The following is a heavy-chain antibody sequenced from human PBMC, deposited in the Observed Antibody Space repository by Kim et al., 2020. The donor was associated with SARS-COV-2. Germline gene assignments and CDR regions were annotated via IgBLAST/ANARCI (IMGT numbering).Heavy chain of an antibody. CDR2: IDPSDSYT. V-gene: IGHV5-10-1*01. Sequence: GESLKISCKGSGYSFTSYWISWVRQMPGKGLEWMGRIDPSDSYTNYSPSFQGHVTISADKSISTAYLQWSSLKASDTAMYYCARVNGWYFHYYYGMDVWGQGTTVTVSS. D-gene: IGHD6-19*01. J-gene: IGHJ6*02. CDR1: GYSFTSYW. CDR3: ARVNGWYFHYYYGMDV.